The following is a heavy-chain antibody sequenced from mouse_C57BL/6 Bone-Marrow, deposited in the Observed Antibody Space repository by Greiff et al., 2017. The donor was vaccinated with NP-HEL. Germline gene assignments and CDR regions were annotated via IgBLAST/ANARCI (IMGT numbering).Heavy chain of an antibody. J-gene: IGHJ3*01. D-gene: IGHD2-4*01. CDR1: GYTFTSYW. Sequence: VQLQQPGAELVKPGASVKMSCKASGYTFTSYWITWVKQRPGQGLEWIGDIYPGSGSTNYNETFKSKATLTVDTSSSTAYMQLSSLTSEDSAVYYCARDYDYDRDWFAYWGQGTLVTVSA. V-gene: IGHV1-55*01. CDR2: IYPGSGST. CDR3: ARDYDYDRDWFAY.